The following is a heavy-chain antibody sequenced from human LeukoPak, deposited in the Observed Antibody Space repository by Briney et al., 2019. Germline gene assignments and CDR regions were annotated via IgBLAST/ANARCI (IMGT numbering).Heavy chain of an antibody. CDR3: ARDQARIAAAGTEYDY. J-gene: IGHJ4*02. Sequence: GASVKVSCKASGGTFSSYAISWVRQAPGQGLEWMGRIIPILGIANYAQKFQGRVTITADKSTSTAYMELSSLRSDDTAVYYCARDQARIAAAGTEYDYWGQGTLVTVSS. V-gene: IGHV1-69*10. CDR1: GGTFSSYA. D-gene: IGHD6-13*01. CDR2: IIPILGIA.